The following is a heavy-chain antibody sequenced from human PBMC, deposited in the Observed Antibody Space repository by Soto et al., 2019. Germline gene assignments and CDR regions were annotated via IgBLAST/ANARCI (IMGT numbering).Heavy chain of an antibody. V-gene: IGHV4-39*01. CDR2: FYYSGIT. J-gene: IGHJ4*02. Sequence: ETLSLTCSVSDGPISSSHYYWGWIRQPPGKWLEWIGAFYYSGITHYNPSLKSRVTLSVDTSKNQFSLKLSSVTAADTAVYYCARHPPRITVFGVASLGGGFDYWGEPTLLTV. CDR1: DGPISSSHYY. D-gene: IGHD3-3*01. CDR3: ARHPPRITVFGVASLGGGFDY.